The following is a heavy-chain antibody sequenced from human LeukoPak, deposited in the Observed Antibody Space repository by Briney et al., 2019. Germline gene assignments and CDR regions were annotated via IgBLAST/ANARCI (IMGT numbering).Heavy chain of an antibody. CDR1: EFTFSSYE. CDR3: ARLSGSYNYFDY. V-gene: IGHV3-48*03. J-gene: IGHJ4*02. Sequence: PGGSLRLSCAASEFTFSSYEMNWVRQAPGKGLEWVSYISSTGNTKYYADSVKGRFTISRDNAKNSLYLQMNSLRAEDTAVYYCARLSGSYNYFDYWGQGTLVTVSS. D-gene: IGHD1-26*01. CDR2: ISSTGNTK.